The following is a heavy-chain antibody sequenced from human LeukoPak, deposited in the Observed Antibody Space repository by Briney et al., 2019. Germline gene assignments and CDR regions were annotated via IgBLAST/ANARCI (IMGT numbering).Heavy chain of an antibody. J-gene: IGHJ5*02. CDR1: GGSVSSGSYY. Sequence: SETLSLTCTVSGGSVSSGSYYWSWIRQPPGKGLEWMGYIYYSGSTNYNPSLKSRVTISVDTSKNQFSLKLSSVTAADTAVYYCARDATYYGSGSYYQGFDPWGQGTLVTVSS. CDR2: IYYSGST. V-gene: IGHV4-61*01. CDR3: ARDATYYGSGSYYQGFDP. D-gene: IGHD3-10*01.